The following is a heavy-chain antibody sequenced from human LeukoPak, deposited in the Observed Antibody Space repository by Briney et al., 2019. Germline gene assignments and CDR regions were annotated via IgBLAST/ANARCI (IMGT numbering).Heavy chain of an antibody. Sequence: GGSLRLSCAASGFTFSSYAMSWVRQAPGKGLEWVSAISGSGGSTYYADSVKGRFTISRDNAKNSLYLQMNSLRAEDTAVYYCARDHPYVSFDYWGQGTLVTVSS. J-gene: IGHJ4*02. CDR3: ARDHPYVSFDY. D-gene: IGHD3-16*01. CDR2: ISGSGGST. V-gene: IGHV3-23*01. CDR1: GFTFSSYA.